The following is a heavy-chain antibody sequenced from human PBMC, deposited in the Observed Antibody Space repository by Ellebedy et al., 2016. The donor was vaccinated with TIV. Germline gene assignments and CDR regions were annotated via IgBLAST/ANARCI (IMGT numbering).Heavy chain of an antibody. Sequence: SETLSLTCTVSGVSISSYYWTWIRQPAGKGLECIGRIHVSGSTDYNPSLKSRAIMSVDTSKNQFSLKLSSVTAADTAVYYCARDNTLPPYYYGMDVWGQGTRVTVSS. V-gene: IGHV4-4*07. CDR2: IHVSGST. CDR3: ARDNTLPPYYYGMDV. J-gene: IGHJ6*02. CDR1: GVSISSYY. D-gene: IGHD1-14*01.